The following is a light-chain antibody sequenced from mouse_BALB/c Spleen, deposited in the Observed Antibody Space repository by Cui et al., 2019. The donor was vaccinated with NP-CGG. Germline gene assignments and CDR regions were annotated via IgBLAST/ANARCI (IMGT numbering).Light chain of an antibody. CDR3: ALWYSNHWV. CDR2: GTN. V-gene: IGLV1*01. J-gene: IGLJ1*01. CDR1: TGAVTTSNY. Sequence: QAVVTQELALTTSPGETVTLTCRSITGAVTTSNYANWVQEKPDHLFTGLIGGTNNRAPGVPARFSGSLIGDKAALTITGAQTEDEAIYFCALWYSNHWVFGGGTKLTVL.